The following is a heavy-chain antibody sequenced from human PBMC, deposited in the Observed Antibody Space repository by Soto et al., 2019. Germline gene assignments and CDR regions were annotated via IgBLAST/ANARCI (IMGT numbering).Heavy chain of an antibody. CDR1: GGSFTDGSLF. D-gene: IGHD3-22*01. CDR3: ATAPATFSTAGYYVNWFDP. CDR2: TYIGGMT. Sequence: SETLSLTCTVSGGSFTDGSLFWGWIRQSPGKGVEWIASTYIGGMTYYNPSLRSRVTISVDTSKSQFSLRLNSVTAADTAVYYCATAPATFSTAGYYVNWFDPWGHGTLVTVSS. V-gene: IGHV4-39*01. J-gene: IGHJ5*02.